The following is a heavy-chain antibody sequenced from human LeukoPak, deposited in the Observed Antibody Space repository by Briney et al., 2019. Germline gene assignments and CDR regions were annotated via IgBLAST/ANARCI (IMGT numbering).Heavy chain of an antibody. CDR3: ARGHGDYGDNWFDP. Sequence: GGSLRLSCAASGFTFSSYSMNRVRQAPGKGLEWVSYISSSSSTIYYADSVKGRFTISRDNAKNSLYLQMNSLRDEDTAVYYCARGHGDYGDNWFDPWGQGTLVTVSS. J-gene: IGHJ5*02. CDR1: GFTFSSYS. CDR2: ISSSSSTI. V-gene: IGHV3-48*02. D-gene: IGHD4-17*01.